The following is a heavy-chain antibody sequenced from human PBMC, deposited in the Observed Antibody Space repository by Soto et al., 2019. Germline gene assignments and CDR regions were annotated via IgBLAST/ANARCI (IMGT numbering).Heavy chain of an antibody. J-gene: IGHJ3*02. CDR2: IVVGSGNT. CDR1: GFTFTCSA. CDR3: AEFSGSYTDDDFDI. D-gene: IGHD1-26*01. Sequence: SVKVSCKASGFTFTCSAVQWVRQARGQRREWIGWIVVGSGNTNYAQKFQERVTITRDMSTSTAYMELSSLRSEDTAVYYCAEFSGSYTDDDFDIWG. V-gene: IGHV1-58*01.